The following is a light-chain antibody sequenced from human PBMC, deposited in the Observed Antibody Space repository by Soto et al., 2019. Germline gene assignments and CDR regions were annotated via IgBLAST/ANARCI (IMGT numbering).Light chain of an antibody. CDR1: QSVGSY. Sequence: EIVLTQSPATLSLSPGERATLSCRASQSVGSYLVWYQQKPGQAPRLLIYGASIRATGIPDRFSGSGSGTDFTLTISSLEPEDFAVYYCQQRRAWPTVFGGGTKVDIK. CDR2: GAS. CDR3: QQRRAWPTV. V-gene: IGKV3-11*01. J-gene: IGKJ4*01.